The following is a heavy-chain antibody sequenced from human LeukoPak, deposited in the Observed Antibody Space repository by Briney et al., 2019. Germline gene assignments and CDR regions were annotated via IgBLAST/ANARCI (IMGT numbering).Heavy chain of an antibody. CDR1: GYTFTSYD. V-gene: IGHV1-8*01. J-gene: IGHJ6*02. CDR2: MNPNSGNT. CDR3: ARGHFINVYYYGMDV. Sequence: ASVKVSCKASGYTFTSYDINWVRQATGQGLEWMGWMNPNSGNTGYAQKFQGRVTMTRNTSISTAYMELSSLRSEDTAVYYCARGHFINVYYYGMDVWGQGTTVTVSS.